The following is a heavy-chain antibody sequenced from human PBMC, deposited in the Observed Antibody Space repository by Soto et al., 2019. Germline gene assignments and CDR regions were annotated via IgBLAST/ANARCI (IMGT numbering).Heavy chain of an antibody. J-gene: IGHJ6*02. D-gene: IGHD6-13*01. CDR3: ARVAAEAAAGTYYYYGMDV. CDR2: ISYDGSNK. Sequence: SLRLSCAASGFTFSSYAMHWVRQAPGKGLEWVAVISYDGSNKYYADSVKGRFTISRDNSKNTLYLQMNSLRAEDTAVYYCARVAAEAAAGTYYYYGMDVWGQGTTVTVSS. CDR1: GFTFSSYA. V-gene: IGHV3-30-3*01.